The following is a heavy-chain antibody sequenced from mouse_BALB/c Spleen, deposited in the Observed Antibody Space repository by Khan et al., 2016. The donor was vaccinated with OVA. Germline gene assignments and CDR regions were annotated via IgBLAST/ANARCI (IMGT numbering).Heavy chain of an antibody. D-gene: IGHD2-2*01. J-gene: IGHJ3*01. CDR3: TRSGYGSFAY. CDR2: INPNNGDA. CDR1: GYTLNSYY. Sequence: QVQLKQSGAELVKPGASVKLSCKASGYTLNSYYMYWVKQRPGQGLEWIGEINPNNGDANFNEKFKNKATLTVDKSSNTAFMQLSSLTSEDSAVYYCTRSGYGSFAYWGQGTLVTVSA. V-gene: IGHV1S81*02.